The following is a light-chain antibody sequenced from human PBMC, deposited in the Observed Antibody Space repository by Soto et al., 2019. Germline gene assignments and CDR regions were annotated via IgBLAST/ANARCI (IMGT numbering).Light chain of an antibody. CDR1: QTVDIY. V-gene: IGKV3-11*01. J-gene: IGKJ5*01. Sequence: LTQSPATLSLSPGESATLSCRTSQTVDIYLAWYQQKPGQTPRLLVYDTNIRATGVTARFSGSGFGTDVTPTISSLEPADFAVYYCRQRRNWSPLTFGQGTRVEIK. CDR3: RQRRNWSPLT. CDR2: DTN.